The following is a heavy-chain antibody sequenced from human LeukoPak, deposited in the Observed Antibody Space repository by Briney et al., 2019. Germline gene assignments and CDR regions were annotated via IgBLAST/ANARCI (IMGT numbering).Heavy chain of an antibody. CDR2: ISGSGGST. D-gene: IGHD1-26*01. Sequence: GGSLRLSCAASGFTYSSYAMSWVRQGPGKGLEWVSAISGSGGSTYYADSVKGRFTISRDNSKSTLYLQMNSLRAEDTAVYYCAKDLYIVGATNWFDPWGQGTLVTVSS. V-gene: IGHV3-23*01. CDR3: AKDLYIVGATNWFDP. J-gene: IGHJ5*02. CDR1: GFTYSSYA.